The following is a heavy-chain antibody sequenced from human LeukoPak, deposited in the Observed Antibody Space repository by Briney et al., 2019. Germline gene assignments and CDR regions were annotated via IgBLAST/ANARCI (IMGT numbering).Heavy chain of an antibody. D-gene: IGHD2/OR15-2a*01. CDR2: ISHSGTT. Sequence: KPPGTLSLTCGVSGVSIDITNYWSWVRQAPGKGLEWIGEISHSGTTNYNPSLRSRVAMSLDRANNQFSLSLTSVTAADSAVYYCTRENRPFCPFAYWGQGVLVSVSS. V-gene: IGHV4-4*03. CDR3: TRENRPFCPFAY. CDR1: GVSIDITNY. J-gene: IGHJ4*02.